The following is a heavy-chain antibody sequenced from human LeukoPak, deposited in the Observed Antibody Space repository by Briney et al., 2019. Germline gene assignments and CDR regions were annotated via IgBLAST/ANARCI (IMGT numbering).Heavy chain of an antibody. Sequence: SVKVSCKASGGSFSSYGFTWVRQAPGQGLEWMGRITPVLGVANYAQKFQGRVTIIADKFTSTVYMELSSLRSEDTAVYYCARARRVRGVRPEYSWFDPWGQGTLVTVSS. V-gene: IGHV1-69*04. J-gene: IGHJ5*02. CDR2: ITPVLGVA. CDR3: ARARRVRGVRPEYSWFDP. CDR1: GGSFSSYG. D-gene: IGHD3-10*01.